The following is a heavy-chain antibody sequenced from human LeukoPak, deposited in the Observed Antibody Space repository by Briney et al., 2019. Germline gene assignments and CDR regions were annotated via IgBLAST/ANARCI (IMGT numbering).Heavy chain of an antibody. CDR2: ISYDGSNK. V-gene: IGHV3-30*18. D-gene: IGHD1-26*01. Sequence: GGSLRLSCAASGFTFSSYGMHWVRQAPGKGLEWVAVISYDGSNKYYADSVKGRFTISRDNSKNTLYLQMNSLRAEDTAVYYCAKSRMGAKEKSEGWFGMDVWGQGTTFTVSS. J-gene: IGHJ6*02. CDR3: AKSRMGAKEKSEGWFGMDV. CDR1: GFTFSSYG.